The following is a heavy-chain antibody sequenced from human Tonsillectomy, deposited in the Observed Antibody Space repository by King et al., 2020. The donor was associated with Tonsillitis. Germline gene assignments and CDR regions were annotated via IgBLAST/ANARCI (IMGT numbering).Heavy chain of an antibody. J-gene: IGHJ4*02. D-gene: IGHD6-19*01. CDR1: GFSVSTNY. CDR2: IYSGGNT. V-gene: IGHV3-66*01. Sequence: VQLVESGGGLVQPGGSLRLSCAASGFSVSTNYMSWVRQAPGKGLEWVSVIYSGGNTFYADSVKGTFTISRDNSKNTLYLQMSSLRADDTAMYYCARVQLYTTGSFAYYLDHWGQGTLVTVSS. CDR3: ARVQLYTTGSFAYYLDH.